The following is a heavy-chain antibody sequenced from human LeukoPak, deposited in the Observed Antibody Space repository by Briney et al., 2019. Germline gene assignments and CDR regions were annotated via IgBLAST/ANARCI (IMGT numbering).Heavy chain of an antibody. D-gene: IGHD4-17*01. Sequence: GGSLKLSCAASGFTFSSNAMSWVRQAPGRGLQWVSTISSSGGSTYYADSVKGRFTISRDNSKNTLYLQMNSLRAEDTAVYYCAKDFPYGDYVVYWGQGTLVTVSS. CDR2: ISSSGGST. V-gene: IGHV3-23*01. CDR3: AKDFPYGDYVVY. J-gene: IGHJ4*02. CDR1: GFTFSSNA.